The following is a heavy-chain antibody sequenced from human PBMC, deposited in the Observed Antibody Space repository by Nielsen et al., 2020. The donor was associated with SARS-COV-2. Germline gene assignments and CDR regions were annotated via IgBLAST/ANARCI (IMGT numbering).Heavy chain of an antibody. CDR3: ARDWSRAFDV. CDR1: GYTFTSYE. V-gene: IGHV1-8*01. CDR2: MNPNSGNT. Sequence: ASVKVSCKASGYTFTSYEINWVRQATGQGLEWMGWMNPNSGNTGYAQKFQGRVTMTRDTSTNTAYMELSSLKSDDTAVYYCARDWSRAFDVWGQGTMVTVSS. J-gene: IGHJ3*01.